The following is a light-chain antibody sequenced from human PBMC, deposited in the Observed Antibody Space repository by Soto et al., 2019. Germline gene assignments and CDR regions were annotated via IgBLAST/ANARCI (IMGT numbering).Light chain of an antibody. Sequence: EIVMTQSPATLSVSPGERATLSCRASQSLSFNLAWYQQKPGQAPRLLIYAASTRATGIPARFSGSGSGTEFTLTISSLEPEDFAIYYCQQRQYWPPITFGQGTRLEIK. V-gene: IGKV3-15*01. J-gene: IGKJ5*01. CDR2: AAS. CDR1: QSLSFN. CDR3: QQRQYWPPIT.